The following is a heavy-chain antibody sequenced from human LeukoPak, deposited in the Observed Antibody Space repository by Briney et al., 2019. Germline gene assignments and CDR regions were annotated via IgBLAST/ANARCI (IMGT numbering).Heavy chain of an antibody. D-gene: IGHD2-15*01. CDR2: INPNSGGT. V-gene: IGHV1-2*02. J-gene: IGHJ6*02. Sequence: ASVKVSCTASGYTFTGYYMHWVRQAPGQGLEWMGWINPNSGGTNYAQKFQGRVTMTRDTSISTAYMELSRLRSDDMAVYYCARDRGGGYYGMDVWGQGTTVTVSS. CDR1: GYTFTGYY. CDR3: ARDRGGGYYGMDV.